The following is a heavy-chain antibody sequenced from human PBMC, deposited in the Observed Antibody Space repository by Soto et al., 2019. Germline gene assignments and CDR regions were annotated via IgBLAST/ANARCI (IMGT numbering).Heavy chain of an antibody. CDR2: INAGNGDT. J-gene: IGHJ3*02. CDR1: GYTFTAYS. D-gene: IGHD1-1*01. Sequence: ASVKVSCKASGYTFTAYSIHWVRQAPGQRLEWMAWINAGNGDTKYSQKFQGRVTITRDTSATTAYMELSSLRFEDTALYYCAREKHGTGDAFDMWGQGTMVTVSS. CDR3: AREKHGTGDAFDM. V-gene: IGHV1-3*01.